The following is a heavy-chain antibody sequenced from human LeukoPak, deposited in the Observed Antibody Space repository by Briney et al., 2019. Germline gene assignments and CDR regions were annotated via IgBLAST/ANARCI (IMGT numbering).Heavy chain of an antibody. CDR1: GFTFSSYS. Sequence: GGSLRLSCAASGFTFSSYSMNWVRQAPGKGLEWVAVISSDGSNKYYADSVKGRFAISRDNSKNTLYLQMNSLRAEDTAVYYCTKANQTTQRGFFDYWGQGNLVTVSS. CDR2: ISSDGSNK. V-gene: IGHV3-30*18. D-gene: IGHD1/OR15-1a*01. J-gene: IGHJ4*02. CDR3: TKANQTTQRGFFDY.